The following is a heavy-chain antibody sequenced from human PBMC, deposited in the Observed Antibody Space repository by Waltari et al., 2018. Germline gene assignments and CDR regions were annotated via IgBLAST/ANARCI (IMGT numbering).Heavy chain of an antibody. CDR1: GFTFRSYR. CDR2: ISSSSGTI. CDR3: ARDFRYYYDGSGYYDDY. J-gene: IGHJ4*02. D-gene: IGHD3-22*01. Sequence: EVQLVESGGALVQPGGSLRLSCAASGFTFRSYRMNWVRQAPGKGLEGVSYISSSSGTIYYVDAVKGRFTVSRDNAKNSLYLQMNSLRAEDTAMYYCARDFRYYYDGSGYYDDYWGQGTLVTVSS. V-gene: IGHV3-48*01.